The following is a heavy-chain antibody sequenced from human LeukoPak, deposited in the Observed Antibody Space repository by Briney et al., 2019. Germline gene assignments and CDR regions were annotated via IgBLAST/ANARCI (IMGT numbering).Heavy chain of an antibody. CDR2: IYLGDSDT. V-gene: IGHV5-51*01. D-gene: IGHD1-26*01. CDR1: GSHFTSYW. J-gene: IGHJ4*02. CDR3: ARRGGSRKADY. Sequence: GESRQISGQGSGSHFTSYWIGGVRQLPGKGLEWMGIIYLGDSDTRYSPSCQGQVTLSAVKPISTAYPQWSSLKASDTAMYYCARRGGSRKADYWGQGTLVTVSS.